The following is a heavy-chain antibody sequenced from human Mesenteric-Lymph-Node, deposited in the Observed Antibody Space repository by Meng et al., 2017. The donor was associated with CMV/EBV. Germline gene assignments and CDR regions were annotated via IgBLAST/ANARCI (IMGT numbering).Heavy chain of an antibody. CDR2: IKQDGSEK. J-gene: IGHJ4*02. D-gene: IGHD5-12*01. CDR1: GITFSSNW. CDR3: ARGGGKWLRLFDY. V-gene: IGHV3-7*01. Sequence: GESLKISCAASGITFSSNWMSWVRQAPGKGLEWVANIKQDGSEKYYVDSVKGRFTISRDNAKNSLYLQMNSLRAEDTAVYYCARGGGKWLRLFDYWGQGTLVTVSS.